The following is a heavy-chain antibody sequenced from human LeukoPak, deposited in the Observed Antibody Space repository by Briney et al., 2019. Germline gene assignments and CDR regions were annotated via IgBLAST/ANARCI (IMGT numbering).Heavy chain of an antibody. CDR3: SKSNGYGLIDS. V-gene: IGHV4-34*01. CDR2: INHSGST. J-gene: IGHJ3*01. D-gene: IGHD3-22*01. CDR1: GGSFSGYY. Sequence: SSETLSLTCAVYGGSFSGYYWSWIRQPPGKGLEWIGEINHSGSTTYNPSLKSRVTISVDTSRNQFSVKLNSVTAADTAVYYCSKSNGYGLIDSWGQGTMVTVSS.